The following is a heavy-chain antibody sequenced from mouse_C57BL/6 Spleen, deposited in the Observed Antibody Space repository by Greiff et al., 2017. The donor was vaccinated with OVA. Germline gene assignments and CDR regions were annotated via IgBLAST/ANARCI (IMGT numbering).Heavy chain of an antibody. CDR1: GYTFTSYW. CDR2: IHPNSGST. Sequence: VQLQQPGAELVKPGASVKLSCKASGYTFTSYWMHWVKQRPGQGLEWIGMIHPNSGSTNYNEKFKSKATLTVDKSSSTAYMQLSSLTSEDSAVYYCARSGIYDGYYAWFAYGGQGTLVTVSA. CDR3: ARSGIYDGYYAWFAY. D-gene: IGHD2-3*01. V-gene: IGHV1-64*01. J-gene: IGHJ3*01.